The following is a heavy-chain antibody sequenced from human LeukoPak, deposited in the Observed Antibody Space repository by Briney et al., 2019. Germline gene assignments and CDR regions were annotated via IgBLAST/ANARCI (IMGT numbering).Heavy chain of an antibody. CDR2: IYADGYT. V-gene: IGHV3-53*04. CDR1: GISVSNDY. Sequence: GGSLRLSCAASGISVSNDYMSWVRQAPGKGLEWVSAIYADGYTRDAASVKGRFSISRHNSKNTVYLQMDDLRPEDTAVYYCARDRRGEKDFDVWGPGTMVTVSS. CDR3: ARDRRGEKDFDV. J-gene: IGHJ3*01.